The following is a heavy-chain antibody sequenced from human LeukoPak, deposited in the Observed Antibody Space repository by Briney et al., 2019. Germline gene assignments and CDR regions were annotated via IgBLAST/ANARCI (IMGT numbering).Heavy chain of an antibody. CDR2: IIPIFGTA. D-gene: IGHD2-15*01. Sequence: GASVKVSCKASGYTFTSYDINWVRQATGQGLEWMGGIIPIFGTANYAQKFQGRVTITADESTSTAYMELSSLRSEDTAVYYCASASSGGKRIYYYYMDVWGKGTTVTISS. J-gene: IGHJ6*03. CDR1: GYTFTSYD. CDR3: ASASSGGKRIYYYYMDV. V-gene: IGHV1-69*13.